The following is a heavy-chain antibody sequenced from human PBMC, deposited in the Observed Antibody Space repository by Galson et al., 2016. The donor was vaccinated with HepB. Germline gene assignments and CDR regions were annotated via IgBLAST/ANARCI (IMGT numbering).Heavy chain of an antibody. J-gene: IGHJ4*02. Sequence: PALVKPTQTLTLTSTFSGFSLNTNGVGVGWIRQPPGKALECLAVIYWDDDEHYNPSLKNRLTITKDTSKNQVVLTMTDMDPVDTATYFCARVAWGVIPNYFDFWGQGALVTVSS. CDR3: ARVAWGVIPNYFDF. CDR1: GFSLNTNGVG. CDR2: IYWDDDE. D-gene: IGHD3-10*01. V-gene: IGHV2-5*02.